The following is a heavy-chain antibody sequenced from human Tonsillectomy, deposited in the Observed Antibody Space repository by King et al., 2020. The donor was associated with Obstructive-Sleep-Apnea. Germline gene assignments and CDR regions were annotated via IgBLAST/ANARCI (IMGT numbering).Heavy chain of an antibody. CDR2: IYYSGST. V-gene: IGHV4-59*08. CDR1: GGSISSYY. Sequence: QLQESGPGLVKPSENLSLTCTVSGGSISSYYWSWIRPPPGKGLEWIGYIYYSGSTNYNPSLKSRVTISVDTSKNQFSLKLSSVTAADTAVYYCARRKGSGWLDAFDIWGQGTMVTVSS. D-gene: IGHD6-19*01. CDR3: ARRKGSGWLDAFDI. J-gene: IGHJ3*02.